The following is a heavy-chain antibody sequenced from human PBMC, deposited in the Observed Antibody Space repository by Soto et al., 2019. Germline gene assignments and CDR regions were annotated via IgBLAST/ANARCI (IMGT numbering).Heavy chain of an antibody. CDR1: GFTFSKYW. D-gene: IGHD2-21*01. CDR2: INTDGSAT. J-gene: IGHJ4*02. Sequence: PGGSLRLSCAASGFTFSKYWMHWVRQVPGKGLVWVSRINTDGSATSYADSVKGRFTVSRDNAKNTQYLQMNSLRVEDTAVYYCARDGEGYWGQGTLVTVSS. CDR3: ARDGEGY. V-gene: IGHV3-74*01.